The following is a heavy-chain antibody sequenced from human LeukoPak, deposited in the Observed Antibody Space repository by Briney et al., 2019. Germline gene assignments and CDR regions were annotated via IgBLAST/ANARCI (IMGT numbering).Heavy chain of an antibody. CDR1: GFTFSSYA. CDR2: ISAGGGST. J-gene: IGHJ4*02. D-gene: IGHD3-10*01. CDR3: AKVAGSGGYFPEY. Sequence: GGSLRLSCAASGFTFSSYAMSWVRQAPGKGLEWISAISAGGGSTYYADSVKGRCTISRGNSKSTVSLQMSALRAEDTAIYYCAKVAGSGGYFPEYWGQGTLVTVSS. V-gene: IGHV3-23*01.